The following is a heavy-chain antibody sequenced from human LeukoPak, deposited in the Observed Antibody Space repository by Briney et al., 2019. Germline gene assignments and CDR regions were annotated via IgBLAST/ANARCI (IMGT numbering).Heavy chain of an antibody. CDR3: ARGMGLYNWNDSGFDY. Sequence: ASVKVSCKASGYTFTSYGISWVRQAPGQGLEWMGWISAYNGNTNYAQKLQGRVTMTTDTSTSTAYMELRSLRSDDTAVCYCARGMGLYNWNDSGFDYWGQGTLVTVSS. CDR1: GYTFTSYG. D-gene: IGHD1-1*01. V-gene: IGHV1-18*01. CDR2: ISAYNGNT. J-gene: IGHJ4*02.